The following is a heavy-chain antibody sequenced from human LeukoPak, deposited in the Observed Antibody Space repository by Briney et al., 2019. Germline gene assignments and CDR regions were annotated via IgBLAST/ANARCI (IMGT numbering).Heavy chain of an antibody. V-gene: IGHV3-23*01. D-gene: IGHD6-19*01. CDR2: ISGSGGST. Sequence: GGSLSLSCAASGFTFGSYTMSWVRQAPGKGLEWVSAISGSGGSTYYADSVKGRFTISRDNSKNNLYLQMNSPRAEDTAVYYCAKDLVAGATAWGQGTVVTVSS. CDR1: GFTFGSYT. J-gene: IGHJ5*02. CDR3: AKDLVAGATA.